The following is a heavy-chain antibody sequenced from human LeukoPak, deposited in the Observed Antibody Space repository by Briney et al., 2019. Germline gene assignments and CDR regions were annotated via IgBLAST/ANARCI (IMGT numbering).Heavy chain of an antibody. V-gene: IGHV3-23*01. D-gene: IGHD2-15*01. Sequence: GGSLRLSCAASGFTFSSYSMNWVRQAPGKGLEWVSTISGSDGSTYYADSVKGRFTISRDNSKNTLYLQMNSLRVDDTAVYYCAKLRSGDPVAATNYWGQGTLVTVSS. CDR3: AKLRSGDPVAATNY. J-gene: IGHJ4*02. CDR1: GFTFSSYS. CDR2: ISGSDGST.